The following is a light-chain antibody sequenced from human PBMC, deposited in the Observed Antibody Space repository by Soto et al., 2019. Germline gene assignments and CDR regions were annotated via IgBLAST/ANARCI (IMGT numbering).Light chain of an antibody. V-gene: IGKV3-11*01. CDR1: QSVGNL. J-gene: IGKJ4*01. CDR2: DAT. CDR3: QQRNFRPEIT. Sequence: PGARATLSCRASQSVGNLLGWYQQKPGQAPRLLIFDATNRATGTPRRFSGSGSGTDFTLTISSLEPEDFAIYYCQQRNFRPEITFGGGTKVEI.